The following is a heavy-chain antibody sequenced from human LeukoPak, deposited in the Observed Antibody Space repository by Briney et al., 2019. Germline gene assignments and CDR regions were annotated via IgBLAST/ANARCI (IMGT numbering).Heavy chain of an antibody. CDR1: GGSFSGYY. Sequence: ASETLSLTCAVYGGSFSGYYWSWIRQPPGKGLEWIGEINHSGSTNYNPSLKSRVTISVDTSKDQFSLKLSSVTAADTAVYYCARAITTVVTPGIDAFDIWGQGTMVTVSS. V-gene: IGHV4-34*01. J-gene: IGHJ3*02. CDR3: ARAITTVVTPGIDAFDI. CDR2: INHSGST. D-gene: IGHD4-23*01.